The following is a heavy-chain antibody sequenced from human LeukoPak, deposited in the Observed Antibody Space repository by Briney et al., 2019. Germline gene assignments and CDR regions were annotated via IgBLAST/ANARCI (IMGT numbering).Heavy chain of an antibody. J-gene: IGHJ4*02. V-gene: IGHV3-53*01. CDR1: GFTVCSNY. D-gene: IGHD5-18*01. Sequence: GGSLRLSCAASGFTVCSNYMSWVRQAPGKGLEWVSVIYSGGSTYYADSVKGRFTISRDNSKNTLYLQMNSLRAEDTAAYYCARGGWVRAMAIDYWGQGTLVTVSS. CDR2: IYSGGST. CDR3: ARGGWVRAMAIDY.